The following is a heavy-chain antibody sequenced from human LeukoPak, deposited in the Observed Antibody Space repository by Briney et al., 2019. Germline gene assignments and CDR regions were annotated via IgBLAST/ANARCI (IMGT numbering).Heavy chain of an antibody. CDR2: IYPVDSET. CDR3: ARQGSSTTNWQTIDY. Sequence: GEPLKISCKGSGYRFTDHRIAGVRQMPGKGLGGLGIIYPVDSETRYSPSFQAQVTISVGKSITTASLQWSSLRASDTAMYYCARQGSSTTNWQTIDYWGQGTLVSVSS. J-gene: IGHJ4*02. CDR1: GYRFTDHR. V-gene: IGHV5-51*01. D-gene: IGHD2-2*01.